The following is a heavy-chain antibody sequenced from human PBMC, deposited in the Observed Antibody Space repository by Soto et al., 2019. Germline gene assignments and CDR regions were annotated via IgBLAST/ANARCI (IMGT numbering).Heavy chain of an antibody. J-gene: IGHJ5*02. CDR3: ARVRDGYNLRWFDP. CDR1: GGTFSSYA. V-gene: IGHV1-69*13. D-gene: IGHD5-12*01. CDR2: IIPIFGTA. Sequence: SVKVSCKASGGTFSSYAISWVRQAPGQGLEWMGGIIPIFGTANYAQKFQGRVTITADESTSTAYMELSSLRSEDTAVYYCARVRDGYNLRWFDPWGQGTLVTVS.